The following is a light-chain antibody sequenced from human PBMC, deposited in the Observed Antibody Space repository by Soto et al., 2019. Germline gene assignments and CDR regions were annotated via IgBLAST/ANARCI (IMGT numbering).Light chain of an antibody. CDR2: AAS. Sequence: QSALTQPASVSGSPGQSITISCTGTSSDVGGHNYVSWYQQHPVKAPKLMIYAASKRPPGVSNRFSGSKSLNTTSLTISGLQAEDEDDYYCSSYTISNTLNVFVTRTKLTVL. J-gene: IGLJ1*01. V-gene: IGLV2-14*01. CDR3: SSYTISNTLNV. CDR1: SSDVGGHNY.